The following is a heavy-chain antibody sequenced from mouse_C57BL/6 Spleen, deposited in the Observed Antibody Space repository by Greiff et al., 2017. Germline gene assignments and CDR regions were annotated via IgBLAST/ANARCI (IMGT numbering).Heavy chain of an antibody. CDR2: INPSTGGT. CDR1: GYSFTGYY. Sequence: EVQLKESGPELVKPGASVKISCKASGYSFTGYYMNWVKQSPEKSLEWIGEINPSTGGTTYNQKFKAKATLTVDKSSSTAYMQLKSLTSEDSAVYYCAYSNYAMDYWGQGTSVTVSS. CDR3: AYSNYAMDY. V-gene: IGHV1-42*01. D-gene: IGHD2-5*01. J-gene: IGHJ4*01.